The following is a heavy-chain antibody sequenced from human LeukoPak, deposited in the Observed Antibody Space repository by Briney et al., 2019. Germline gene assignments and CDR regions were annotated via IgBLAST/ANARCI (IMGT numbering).Heavy chain of an antibody. Sequence: GGSLRPSCAASGFTFSDYYMSWIRQAPGKGLEWVSYISSSGSTIYYADSVKGRFTISRDNAKNSLYLQMNSLRAEDTAVYYCAREGLYDSSGYPLWGYWGQGTLVTVSS. V-gene: IGHV3-11*01. CDR2: ISSSGSTI. CDR3: AREGLYDSSGYPLWGY. CDR1: GFTFSDYY. D-gene: IGHD3-22*01. J-gene: IGHJ4*02.